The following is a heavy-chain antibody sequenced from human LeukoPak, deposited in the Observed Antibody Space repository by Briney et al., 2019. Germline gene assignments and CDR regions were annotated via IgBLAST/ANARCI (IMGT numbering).Heavy chain of an antibody. CDR1: GYTFTNYC. CDR2: INPSGDST. CDR3: ARGYSSSYRIDY. V-gene: IGHV1-46*01. D-gene: IGHD6-19*01. J-gene: IGHJ4*02. Sequence: ASVKVSCKASGYTFTNYCMHWVRQAPGQGLEWMGVINPSGDSTRYEQKFQDRVTMTRETSTRTVYMELSSLRSEDTAVYYCARGYSSSYRIDYWGQGTLVTVSS.